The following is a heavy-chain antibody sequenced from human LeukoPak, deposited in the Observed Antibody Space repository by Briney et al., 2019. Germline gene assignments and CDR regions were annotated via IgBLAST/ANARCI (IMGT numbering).Heavy chain of an antibody. V-gene: IGHV3-66*01. CDR1: GFTFSSYA. Sequence: PGRSLRLSCAASGFTFSSYAMHWVRQAPGKGLEWVSLINSGGDTHSADSVKGRFTISRDNSKNTLYLQMNSLRVEDTAVYYCARGDGFMIRDWGQGTLVTVSS. J-gene: IGHJ4*02. D-gene: IGHD3-10*01. CDR3: ARGDGFMIRD. CDR2: INSGGDT.